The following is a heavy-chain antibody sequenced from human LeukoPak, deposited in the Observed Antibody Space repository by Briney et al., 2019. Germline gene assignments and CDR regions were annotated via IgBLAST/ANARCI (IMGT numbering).Heavy chain of an antibody. CDR3: ARDKVYYGSGSYFDY. CDR1: GXTFSSYW. D-gene: IGHD3-10*01. CDR2: INSDGSST. J-gene: IGHJ4*02. Sequence: GGSLRLSCAASGXTFSSYWMHWVRQVPGKGLVWVSHINSDGSSTSYADSVKGRFTISRDNAKNTLYLQMNSLRAEDTAVYFCARDKVYYGSGSYFDYWGQGTLVTVSS. V-gene: IGHV3-74*01.